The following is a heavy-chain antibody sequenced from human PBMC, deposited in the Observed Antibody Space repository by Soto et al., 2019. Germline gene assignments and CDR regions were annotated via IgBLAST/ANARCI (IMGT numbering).Heavy chain of an antibody. D-gene: IGHD3-9*01. CDR3: ARDRSYDILTGYSRIDY. Sequence: SETLSLTCAISGDSVSSNSAAWNWIRQSPSRGLEWLGRTYYRSKWYNDYAVSVKSRITINPDTSKNQFSLQLNSVTPEDTAVYYCARDRSYDILTGYSRIDYWGQGTLVTVSS. CDR2: TYYRSKWYN. V-gene: IGHV6-1*01. CDR1: GDSVSSNSAA. J-gene: IGHJ4*02.